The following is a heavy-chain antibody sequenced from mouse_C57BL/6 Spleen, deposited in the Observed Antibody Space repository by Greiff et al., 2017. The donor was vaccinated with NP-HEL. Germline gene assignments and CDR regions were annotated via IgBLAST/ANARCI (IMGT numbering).Heavy chain of an antibody. CDR2: IDPSDSYT. Sequence: QVQLQQPGAELVKPGASVKLSCKASGYTFTSYWMQWVKQRPGQGLEWIGEIDPSDSYTNYNQKFKGKATLTVDTSSSTAYMQLSSLTSEDSAVYYCARRNYYVSSPMDYWGQGTSVTVSS. CDR1: GYTFTSYW. J-gene: IGHJ4*01. V-gene: IGHV1-50*01. D-gene: IGHD1-1*01. CDR3: ARRNYYVSSPMDY.